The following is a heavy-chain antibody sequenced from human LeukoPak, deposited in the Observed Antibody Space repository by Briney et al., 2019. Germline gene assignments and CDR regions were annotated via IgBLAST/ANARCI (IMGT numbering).Heavy chain of an antibody. J-gene: IGHJ6*02. D-gene: IGHD3-16*01. CDR3: ATYTRWVAGDV. CDR1: GFTFSDSL. V-gene: IGHV3-7*01. CDR2: MNQDGSAK. Sequence: GGSLRLSCAASGFTFSDSLMSWVGQAPGKGREWVANMNQDGSAKGYVDSVKGRFTISRDNARNSLYLQMSSLRPEDTAVYYCATYTRWVAGDVWGQGTTVTVSS.